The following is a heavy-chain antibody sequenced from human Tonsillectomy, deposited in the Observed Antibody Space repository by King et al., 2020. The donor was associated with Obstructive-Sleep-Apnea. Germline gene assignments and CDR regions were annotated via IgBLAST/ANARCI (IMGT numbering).Heavy chain of an antibody. J-gene: IGHJ4*02. V-gene: IGHV4-34*01. CDR2: INHSGST. CDR1: GGSLSDYC. D-gene: IGHD3-22*01. CDR3: ARRRRSTKLLVVRYLDF. Sequence: VQLQQWGAGLLKPSETLSLTCAVYGGSLSDYCWSWIRQPPGKGLEWIGEINHSGSTNYNPSLKSRVTISVDTSKNQFSLNLRSVTAADTAVYYCARRRRSTKLLVVRYLDFWGQGTLVTVSS.